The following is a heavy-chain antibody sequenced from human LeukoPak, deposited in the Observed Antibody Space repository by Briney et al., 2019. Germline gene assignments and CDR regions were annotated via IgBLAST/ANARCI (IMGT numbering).Heavy chain of an antibody. J-gene: IGHJ4*02. D-gene: IGHD5-12*01. CDR3: AREGGYSGYDFDY. CDR2: INPNSGGT. CDR1: GYTFTGYY. Sequence: GASVKVSCKASGYTFTGYYMHWVRQAPGQGLEWMGWINPNSGGTNYAQKFQGRVTMTRDTSISTAYMELSRLRSDDTAVYYCAREGGYSGYDFDYWGQETLVTVSS. V-gene: IGHV1-2*02.